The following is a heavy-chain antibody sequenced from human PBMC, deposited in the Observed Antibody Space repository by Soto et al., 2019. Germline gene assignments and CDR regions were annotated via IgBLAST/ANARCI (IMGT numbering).Heavy chain of an antibody. V-gene: IGHV4-31*03. Sequence: QVQLQESGPGLVKPSQTLSLTCTVSGGSISSGGYYWSWIRQLPGKGLEWMCYIYRSGNASYNPSLESRLTISVDTSKNQFSLKLSSVTAADTAVYYCAIKNDFSRGSFYYSGLDVWGHGTTVTVSS. D-gene: IGHD3-3*01. CDR2: IYRSGNA. CDR3: AIKNDFSRGSFYYSGLDV. CDR1: GGSISSGGYY. J-gene: IGHJ6*02.